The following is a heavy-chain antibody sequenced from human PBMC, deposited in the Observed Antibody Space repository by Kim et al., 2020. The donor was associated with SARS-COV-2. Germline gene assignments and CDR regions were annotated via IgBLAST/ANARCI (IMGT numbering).Heavy chain of an antibody. Sequence: GGSLRLSCAASGFTFSSYAMHWVRQAPGKGLEWVAVISYDGSNKYYADSVKGRFTISRDNSKNTLYLQMNSLRAEDTAVYYCARGTVAGQVYYYYGMDVWGQGTTVTVSS. D-gene: IGHD6-19*01. V-gene: IGHV3-30-3*01. CDR1: GFTFSSYA. J-gene: IGHJ6*02. CDR3: ARGTVAGQVYYYYGMDV. CDR2: ISYDGSNK.